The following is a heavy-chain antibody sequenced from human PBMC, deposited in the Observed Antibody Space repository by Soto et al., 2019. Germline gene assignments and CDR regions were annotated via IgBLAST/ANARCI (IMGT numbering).Heavy chain of an antibody. J-gene: IGHJ5*02. CDR2: INHSGST. D-gene: IGHD3-10*01. V-gene: IGHV4-34*01. CDR3: AAPRSYRVWFDP. CDR1: GGSFSGYY. Sequence: SETLSLTCPVYGGSFSGYYWSWIRQPPGKGLEWIGEINHSGSTNYNPSLKSRVTISVDTSKNQFSLKLSSVTAADTAVYYCAAPRSYRVWFDPWGQGTLVTVSS.